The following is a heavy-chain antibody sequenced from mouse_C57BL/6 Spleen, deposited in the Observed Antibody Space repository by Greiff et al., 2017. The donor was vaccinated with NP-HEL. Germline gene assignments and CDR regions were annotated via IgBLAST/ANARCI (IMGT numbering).Heavy chain of an antibody. CDR2: ISNGGGST. CDR1: GFTFSDYY. V-gene: IGHV5-12*01. J-gene: IGHJ4*01. Sequence: DVMLVESGGGLVQPGGSLKLSCAASGFTFSDYYMYWVRQTPEKRLEWVAYISNGGGSTYYPDTVKGRFTISRDNAKNTLYLQMSRLKSEDTAMYYCARQLGLAMDYWGQGTSVTVSS. D-gene: IGHD4-1*01. CDR3: ARQLGLAMDY.